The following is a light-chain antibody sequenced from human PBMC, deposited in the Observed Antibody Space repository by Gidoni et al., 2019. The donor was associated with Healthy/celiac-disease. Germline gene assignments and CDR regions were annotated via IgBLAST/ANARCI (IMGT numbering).Light chain of an antibody. Sequence: DIQTTQSPSSLSASVGDRVTITCQASQDISNYLNWYQQKPGKAPKLLIYDASNLETGVPSRFSGSGSGTDFTFTISSLQPEDIATYYCQQYDRFGPGTKVDIK. CDR3: QQYDR. J-gene: IGKJ3*01. V-gene: IGKV1-33*01. CDR1: QDISNY. CDR2: DAS.